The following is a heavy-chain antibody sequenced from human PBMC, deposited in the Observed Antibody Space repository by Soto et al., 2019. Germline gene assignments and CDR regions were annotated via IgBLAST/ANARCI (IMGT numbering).Heavy chain of an antibody. CDR1: GFTFSGHY. J-gene: IGHJ4*01. Sequence: GGSLRLSCAAFGFTFSGHYMDWVRQAPGKGLEWVGRIRNKANSYTTEYAASVKGRFTISRDDSKNSLFLQMNSLKTEDTAVYYCSRGGILTTPSYFDYGGKGTLVPV. D-gene: IGHD4-4*01. CDR2: IRNKANSYTT. V-gene: IGHV3-72*01. CDR3: SRGGILTTPSYFDY.